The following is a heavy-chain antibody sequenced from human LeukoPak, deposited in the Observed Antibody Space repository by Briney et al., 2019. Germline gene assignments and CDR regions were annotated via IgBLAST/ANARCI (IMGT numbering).Heavy chain of an antibody. V-gene: IGHV3-30*04. CDR3: ASNIVRATPWVYYYYMDV. D-gene: IGHD1-26*01. CDR2: ISYDGSNT. CDR1: GFTFSDYA. J-gene: IGHJ6*03. Sequence: PGGSLRLSCAASGFTFSDYAMHWVRQAPGKGLEWVAVISYDGSNTYYADSVKGRFTISRDNSKNTLYLQMNSLRAEDAAVYHCASNIVRATPWVYYYYMDVWGKGTTVTVSS.